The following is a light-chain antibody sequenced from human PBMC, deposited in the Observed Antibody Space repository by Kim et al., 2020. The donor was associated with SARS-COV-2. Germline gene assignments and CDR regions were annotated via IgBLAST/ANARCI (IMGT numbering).Light chain of an antibody. Sequence: GDRVTITCRASQDISYDLAWYQQKPGKVPKLLIYAASALQSGVPSRFSGSGSGTDFTLTINSLQPEDVATYFCQKYDRAPWTFGQGTKVDIK. V-gene: IGKV1-27*01. CDR3: QKYDRAPWT. J-gene: IGKJ1*01. CDR2: AAS. CDR1: QDISYD.